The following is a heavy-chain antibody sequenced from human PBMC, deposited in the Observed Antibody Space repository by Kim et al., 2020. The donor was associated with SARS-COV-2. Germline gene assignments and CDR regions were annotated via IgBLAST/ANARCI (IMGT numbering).Heavy chain of an antibody. CDR3: ARGLHLSSSLELDY. J-gene: IGHJ4*02. Sequence: AQKFQGRVTLTRDTSTSTVYMELSSLRSEDMAVYYCARGLHLSSSLELDYWGQGTLVTVSS. V-gene: IGHV1-46*01. D-gene: IGHD6-13*01.